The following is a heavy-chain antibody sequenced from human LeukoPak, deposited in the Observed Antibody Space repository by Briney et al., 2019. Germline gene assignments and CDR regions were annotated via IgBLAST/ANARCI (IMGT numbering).Heavy chain of an antibody. D-gene: IGHD3-10*01. V-gene: IGHV3-48*01. CDR3: VREDYYASGSYPDY. CDR2: ISSSSSTI. CDR1: GFTFSSYS. Sequence: GGSLRFSCTTSGFTFSSYSMNWVRQAPGKGLEWVSYISSSSSTIYSAAPVKGRFTISRDNAKNSLYLQMNSLRAEDTAVYYCVREDYYASGSYPDYWGQGTLVTVSS. J-gene: IGHJ4*02.